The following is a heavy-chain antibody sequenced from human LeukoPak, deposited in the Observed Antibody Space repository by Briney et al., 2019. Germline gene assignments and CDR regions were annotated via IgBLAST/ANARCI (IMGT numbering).Heavy chain of an antibody. J-gene: IGHJ4*02. Sequence: ASVTVSCKASGYTFTGYYMHWVRQAPGQGLEWMGWINPNSGGTNYAQKFQGRVTMTRDTSISTAYMELSRLRSDDTAVYYCASRDSSGWYSDYWGQGTLVTVSS. CDR2: INPNSGGT. CDR1: GYTFTGYY. V-gene: IGHV1-2*02. CDR3: ASRDSSGWYSDY. D-gene: IGHD6-19*01.